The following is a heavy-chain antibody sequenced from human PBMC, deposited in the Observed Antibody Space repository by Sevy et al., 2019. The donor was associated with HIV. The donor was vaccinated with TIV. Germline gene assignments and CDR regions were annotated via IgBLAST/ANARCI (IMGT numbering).Heavy chain of an antibody. J-gene: IGHJ6*02. CDR1: GYSFSDYW. Sequence: GESLKISCKGSGYSFSDYWIVWVRQMPGKGLEWMGIIYPGDSDSRYSPSFQAQVTISADKSISTAYLQWSSLRASDTAMYYCARGARGTLPSYYYYGMDVWGQGTTVTVSS. CDR3: ARGARGTLPSYYYYGMDV. V-gene: IGHV5-51*01. CDR2: IYPGDSDS.